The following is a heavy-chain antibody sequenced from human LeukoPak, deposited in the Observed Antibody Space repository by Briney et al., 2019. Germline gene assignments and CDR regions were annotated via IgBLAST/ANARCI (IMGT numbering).Heavy chain of an antibody. CDR1: GFTFSSYG. V-gene: IGHV3-33*01. J-gene: IGHJ5*02. Sequence: PGRSLRLSCAASGFTFSSYGMHWVRQAPGKGLEWVAVIWYDGSNKYYADSVKGRFTISRDNSKNTLYLQMNSPRAEDTAVYYCAREDYYGSGSGFDPWGQGTLVTVSS. CDR2: IWYDGSNK. D-gene: IGHD3-10*01. CDR3: AREDYYGSGSGFDP.